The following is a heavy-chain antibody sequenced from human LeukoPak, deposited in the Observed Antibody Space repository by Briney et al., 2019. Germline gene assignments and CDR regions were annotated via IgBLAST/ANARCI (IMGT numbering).Heavy chain of an antibody. CDR3: ARDGTSGYIMDYYYYGMDV. CDR1: GYTFTGYY. V-gene: IGHV1-2*06. CDR2: INPNSGGT. D-gene: IGHD5-12*01. Sequence: ASVTVSCKASGYTFTGYYMHWVRQAPGQGLEWMGRINPNSGGTNYARKLQGRVTMTTDTSTSTAYMELRSLRSDDTAVYYCARDGTSGYIMDYYYYGMDVWGQGTTVTVSS. J-gene: IGHJ6*02.